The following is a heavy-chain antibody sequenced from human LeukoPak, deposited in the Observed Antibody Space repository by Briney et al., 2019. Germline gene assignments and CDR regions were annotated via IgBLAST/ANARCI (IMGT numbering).Heavy chain of an antibody. CDR1: GYTFTSYA. J-gene: IGHJ4*02. CDR3: ARRTTYYYGPGSSNGYYFDY. Sequence: ASVKVSCKASGYTFTSYAMHWVRQAPGQRLEWMGWINAGNGNTKYSQKFQGRVTITRDTSASTAYMELSSLRSEDTAVYYCARRTTYYYGPGSSNGYYFDYWGQGTLVTVSS. V-gene: IGHV1-3*01. CDR2: INAGNGNT. D-gene: IGHD3-10*01.